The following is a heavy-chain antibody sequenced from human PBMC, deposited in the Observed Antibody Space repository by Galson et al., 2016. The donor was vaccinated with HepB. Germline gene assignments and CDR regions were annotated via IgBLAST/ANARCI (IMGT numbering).Heavy chain of an antibody. CDR2: IIPMLGLT. Sequence: SVKVSCKASGGTFSSYTISWVRQAPRQGLEWMGRIIPMLGLTTYAQKFQGRVTIIADKLTRTAYMELNSLRSEDTGVYYCTRDLGEIGGYYYMDVWGKGTPVTLSS. CDR1: GGTFSSYT. J-gene: IGHJ6*03. D-gene: IGHD3-16*01. V-gene: IGHV1-69*04. CDR3: TRDLGEIGGYYYMDV.